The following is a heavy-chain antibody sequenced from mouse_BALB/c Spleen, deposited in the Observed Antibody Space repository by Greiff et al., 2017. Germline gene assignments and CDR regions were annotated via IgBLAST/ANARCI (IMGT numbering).Heavy chain of an antibody. CDR3: ARIYYGYDGRLDY. CDR1: GFSLSTSGMG. V-gene: IGHV8-8*01. CDR2: IWWDDDK. D-gene: IGHD2-2*01. Sequence: QVTLKVCGPGILQPSQTLSLTCSFSGFSLSTSGMGVGWIRQPSGKGLEWLAHIWWDDDKRYNPALKSRLTISKDTSSNQVFLKIASVDTADTATYYCARIYYGYDGRLDYWGQGTTLTVSS. J-gene: IGHJ2*01.